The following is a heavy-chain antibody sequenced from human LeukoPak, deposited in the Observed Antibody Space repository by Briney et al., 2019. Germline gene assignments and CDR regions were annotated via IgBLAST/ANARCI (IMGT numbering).Heavy chain of an antibody. J-gene: IGHJ5*02. V-gene: IGHV2-5*02. CDR1: GFSLSTSGVG. CDR2: IYWDDDK. CDR3: ARRLDWNPRERWFDP. D-gene: IGHD1-1*01. Sequence: SGPTLVKPTQTFTLTCTFSGFSLSTSGVGVGWIRQPPGKALEWLALIYWDDDKRYSPSLKSRLTITKDTSKNQVVLTMTNMDPVDTATYYCARRLDWNPRERWFDPWGQGTLVTVSS.